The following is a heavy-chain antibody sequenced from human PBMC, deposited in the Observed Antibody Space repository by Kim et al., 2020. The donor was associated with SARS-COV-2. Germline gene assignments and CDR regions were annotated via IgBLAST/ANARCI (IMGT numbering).Heavy chain of an antibody. D-gene: IGHD2-2*01. Sequence: GGSLRLSCAASGFTFSSYGMHWVRQAPGKGLEWVAVIWYDGSNKYYADSVKGRFTISRDNSKNTLYLQMNSLRAEDTAVYYCARGRYCSSTSCYLLYYYYYGMDVWGQGTTVTVSS. CDR1: GFTFSSYG. J-gene: IGHJ6*02. V-gene: IGHV3-33*01. CDR2: IWYDGSNK. CDR3: ARGRYCSSTSCYLLYYYYYGMDV.